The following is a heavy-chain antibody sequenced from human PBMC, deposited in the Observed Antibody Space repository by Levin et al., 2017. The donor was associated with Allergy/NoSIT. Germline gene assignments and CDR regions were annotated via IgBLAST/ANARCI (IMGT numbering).Heavy chain of an antibody. CDR1: GFTFSSYG. V-gene: IGHV3-33*01. Sequence: GESLKISCAASGFTFSSYGMHWVRQAPGKGLEWVAVIWYDGSNKYYADSVKGRFTISRDNSKNTLYLQMNSLRAEDTAVYYCARDGLDYGDYRFDYWGQGTLVTVSS. CDR3: ARDGLDYGDYRFDY. J-gene: IGHJ4*02. D-gene: IGHD4-17*01. CDR2: IWYDGSNK.